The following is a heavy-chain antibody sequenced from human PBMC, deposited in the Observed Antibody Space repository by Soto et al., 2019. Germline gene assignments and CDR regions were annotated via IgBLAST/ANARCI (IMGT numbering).Heavy chain of an antibody. Sequence: SETLSLTCTVSGGSISSYYWSWIRQPPGKGLEWIGYIYYSGSTNYNPSLKSRVTISVDTSKNQFSLKLSSVTAADTAVYYCARGYDYGDYLDYWGQGTLVTVPS. V-gene: IGHV4-59*01. J-gene: IGHJ4*02. CDR1: GGSISSYY. CDR2: IYYSGST. D-gene: IGHD4-17*01. CDR3: ARGYDYGDYLDY.